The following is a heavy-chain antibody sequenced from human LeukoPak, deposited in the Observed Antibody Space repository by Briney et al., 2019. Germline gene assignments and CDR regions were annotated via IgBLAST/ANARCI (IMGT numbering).Heavy chain of an antibody. J-gene: IGHJ1*01. D-gene: IGHD1-26*01. Sequence: GGSLRLSCAASGFTFSSYWMSWVRQAPGKGLEWVSAISGSGVTTHYAGSVKGRFSISRDNSKNTLYLQMNSLRAEDTALYYCAKKVVVGATSPYSDFQDWGQGTLVTVSS. CDR2: ISGSGVTT. V-gene: IGHV3-23*01. CDR1: GFTFSSYW. CDR3: AKKVVVGATSPYSDFQD.